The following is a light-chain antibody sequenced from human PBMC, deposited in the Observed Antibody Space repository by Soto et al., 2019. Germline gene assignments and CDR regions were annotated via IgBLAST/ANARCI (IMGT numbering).Light chain of an antibody. CDR3: QQYNNWPLT. J-gene: IGKJ4*01. V-gene: IGKV3-15*01. CDR1: QSVSSN. Sequence: EIVMTQSPATLSVSPGERATLSCRASQSVSSNLAWYQQKPGQAPRLLIYGASTRVTGIPARFSGSGSGTEITLTISSLQSEDFAVYCCQQYNNWPLTFGGGTKVDIK. CDR2: GAS.